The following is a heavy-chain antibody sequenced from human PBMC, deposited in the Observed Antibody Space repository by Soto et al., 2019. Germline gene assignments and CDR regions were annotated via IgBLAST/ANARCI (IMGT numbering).Heavy chain of an antibody. CDR3: ARVKGNEFDY. J-gene: IGHJ4*02. CDR1: GGSMNTFY. D-gene: IGHD1-1*01. V-gene: IGHV4-59*01. Sequence: PSETLSLTCTVPGGSMNTFYWNWIRQSPKKGLEWIGNIYYSGTTNYNPSLKSRVTISVDTSKNQFSLKLSSVTAADTAVYYCARVKGNEFDYWGQGTLVTVSS. CDR2: IYYSGTT.